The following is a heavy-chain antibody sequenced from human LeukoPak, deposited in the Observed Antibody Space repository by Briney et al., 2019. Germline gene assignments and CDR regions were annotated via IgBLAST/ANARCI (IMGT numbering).Heavy chain of an antibody. CDR2: ISWNSGSI. V-gene: IGHV3-9*01. Sequence: GGSLRLSCAASGFTFDDYAMHWVRQAPGKGLEWVSGISWNSGSIGYADSVKGRFTISRDNAKNSLYLQMNSLRAEDTALYYCAKDMEQPWSNYYFDYWGQGTLVTVSS. J-gene: IGHJ4*02. CDR3: AKDMEQPWSNYYFDY. CDR1: GFTFDDYA. D-gene: IGHD5-18*01.